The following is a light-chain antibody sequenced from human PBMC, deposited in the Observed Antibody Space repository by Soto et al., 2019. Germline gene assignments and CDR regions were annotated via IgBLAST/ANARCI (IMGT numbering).Light chain of an antibody. CDR2: AAS. V-gene: IGKV1-27*01. Sequence: DIPMTQSPSSLSASVGDRVTITCRASQGISNYLAWYQQKPGKVPKLLVYAASTLQSGVPSRFSAGGSGTDFTLTISSLQPEDVATYYCQKYNSAPHTFGQGTKLEIK. CDR1: QGISNY. CDR3: QKYNSAPHT. J-gene: IGKJ2*01.